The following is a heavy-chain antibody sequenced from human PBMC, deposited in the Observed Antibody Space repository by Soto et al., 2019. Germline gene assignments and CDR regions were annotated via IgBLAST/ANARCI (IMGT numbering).Heavy chain of an antibody. CDR2: INPNSGGT. J-gene: IGHJ2*01. Sequence: QVQLVQSGAEVKKPGASVKVSCKASGYTFTGYYMHWVRQAPGQGLEWMGWINPNSGGTNYAQKFQGWVTMTRDTSISTAYMELSRLRSDDTAVYYCARSPLAYGGGDCYSHRYFDLWGRGTLVTVSS. D-gene: IGHD2-21*01. V-gene: IGHV1-2*04. CDR1: GYTFTGYY. CDR3: ARSPLAYGGGDCYSHRYFDL.